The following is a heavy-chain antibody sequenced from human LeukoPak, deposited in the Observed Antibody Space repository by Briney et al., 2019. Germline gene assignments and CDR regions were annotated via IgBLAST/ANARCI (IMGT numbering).Heavy chain of an antibody. J-gene: IGHJ5*02. CDR1: GGSISSYY. CDR3: ARGGYSQFDP. D-gene: IGHD4-11*01. Sequence: SETLSLTGTVSGGSISSYYWSWIRQPAGKGLEWIGRIYTRGGTNYNPSLKNRVTMSVDPSKHQFSLKLSSVTAADTAVYYCARGGYSQFDPWGQGTLVTVSS. V-gene: IGHV4-4*07. CDR2: IYTRGGT.